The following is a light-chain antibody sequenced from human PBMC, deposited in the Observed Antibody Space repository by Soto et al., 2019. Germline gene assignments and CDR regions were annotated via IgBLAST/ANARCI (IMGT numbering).Light chain of an antibody. J-gene: IGKJ2*01. CDR1: QSIYSW. Sequence: DFQMTQSPSTLSASVGDRVTITCRASQSIYSWLAWYQQKPGTTPKLLIYRASTLQSGVPSRFAGSGSGTEFTLTINNLQPDDYASYFCQQYNAHPYTFGQGTKLEIK. CDR2: RAS. V-gene: IGKV1-5*03. CDR3: QQYNAHPYT.